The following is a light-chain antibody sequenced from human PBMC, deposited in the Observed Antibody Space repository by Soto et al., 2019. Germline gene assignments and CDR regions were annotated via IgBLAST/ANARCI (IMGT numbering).Light chain of an antibody. CDR2: WAS. CDR3: QQYYSMPLA. J-gene: IGKJ1*01. Sequence: DIVMTQSPDFLAVSLGERATINCKSSQSVLYSSNNKNYLAWYQQKPGQTPNLLIYWASTRESGVPDRFSGSGSGTDFTLTISSLQAEDVAVYYCQQYYSMPLAFGQGNKVGIK. CDR1: QSVLYSSNNKNY. V-gene: IGKV4-1*01.